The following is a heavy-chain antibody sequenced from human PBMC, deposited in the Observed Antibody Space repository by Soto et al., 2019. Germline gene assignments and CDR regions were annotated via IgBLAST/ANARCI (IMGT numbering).Heavy chain of an antibody. D-gene: IGHD6-13*01. V-gene: IGHV1-18*01. CDR1: GDTFTSYG. J-gene: IGHJ4*02. CDR2: INGYNGNT. Sequence: EASVKVSCKACGDTFTSYGISWVRQAPGQGLEWMGWINGYNGNTKYAEKVQGRVTMTTDTSTSTVYMEVRSLTSDDTAMYYCARDIAATYTDYWGQGTLVTVSS. CDR3: ARDIAATYTDY.